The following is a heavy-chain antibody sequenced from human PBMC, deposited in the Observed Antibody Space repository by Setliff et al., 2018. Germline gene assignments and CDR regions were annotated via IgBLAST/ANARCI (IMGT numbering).Heavy chain of an antibody. CDR1: GYTFTSHY. CDR3: ARDVFPYHYEGAFDI. CDR2: INPSSGRT. Sequence: GASVKVSCKASGYTFTSHYLHWVRQAPGLGLEWMGTINPSSGRTSYVQKFQGRVTMTRDTSTSTVYRDMSSLRSEDTAVYYCARDVFPYHYEGAFDIWGQGTMVTVSS. D-gene: IGHD3-22*01. J-gene: IGHJ3*02. V-gene: IGHV1-46*01.